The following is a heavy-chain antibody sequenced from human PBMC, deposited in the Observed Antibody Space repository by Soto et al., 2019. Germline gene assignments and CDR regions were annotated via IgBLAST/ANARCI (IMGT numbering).Heavy chain of an antibody. CDR2: FDPEDGET. V-gene: IGHV1-24*01. D-gene: IGHD3-22*01. J-gene: IGHJ4*02. CDR1: GYTLTELS. CDR3: ATDCGRDSSGYYYHCY. Sequence: ASVKVSCKVSGYTLTELSMHWVRQAPGKGLEWMGGFDPEDGETIYAQKFQGRVTMTEDTSTDTAYLELSSLRSEDTAVYYCATDCGRDSSGYYYHCYWGQGTLVTVSS.